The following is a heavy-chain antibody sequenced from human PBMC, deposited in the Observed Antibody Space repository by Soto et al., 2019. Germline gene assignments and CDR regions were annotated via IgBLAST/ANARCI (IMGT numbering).Heavy chain of an antibody. J-gene: IGHJ4*02. CDR1: GFTCSNYA. CDR3: TKNYYFDS. Sequence: GGSLRLSCAASGFTCSNYAMSWVRQAPGKALEWVSSINIVGGNTNYADSVRGRFTMSRDDSKNTVFLQMNSLRAEDTAIYYCTKNYYFDSWGQGTLVTVSS. V-gene: IGHV3-23*01. CDR2: INIVGGNT.